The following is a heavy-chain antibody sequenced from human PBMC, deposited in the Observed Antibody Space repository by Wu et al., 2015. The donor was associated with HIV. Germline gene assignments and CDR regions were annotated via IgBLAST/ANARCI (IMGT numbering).Heavy chain of an antibody. D-gene: IGHD6-13*01. J-gene: IGHJ6*02. CDR2: ISAYNGNT. Sequence: QVQLVQSGAEVKKPGSSVKVSCKASGGTFSSYAISWVRQAPGQGLEWMGWISAYNGNTNYAQKLQGRVTMTTDTSTSTAYMELSSLRSEDTAVYYCASAYSSSWYERAYYYYGMDVVGPRDHGHRLL. V-gene: IGHV1-18*01. CDR3: ASAYSSSWYERAYYYYGMDV. CDR1: GGTFSSYA.